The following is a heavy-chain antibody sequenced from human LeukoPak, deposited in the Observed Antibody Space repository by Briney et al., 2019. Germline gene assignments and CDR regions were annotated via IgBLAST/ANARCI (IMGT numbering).Heavy chain of an antibody. V-gene: IGHV3-23*01. CDR1: GFAFSSHL. CDR3: ARVGFWSGYYIIDY. CDR2: ISASGGST. J-gene: IGHJ4*02. D-gene: IGHD3-3*01. Sequence: GGSLRLSCAASGFAFSSHLMNWVRKAPGKGLDWVSGISASGGSTFYADSVKGRFTVSRDNSKNTLYLQMNSLRAEDTAVYYCARVGFWSGYYIIDYWGQGTLVTVSS.